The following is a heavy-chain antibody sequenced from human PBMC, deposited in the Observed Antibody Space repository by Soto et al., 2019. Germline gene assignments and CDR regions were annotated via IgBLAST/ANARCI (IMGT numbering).Heavy chain of an antibody. D-gene: IGHD1-1*01. Sequence: ASVKVSCKASGFTFTNYYIHWVRQAPGLGLEWMGLINPSGGGTFYAQKFQGRVTVTRDTSTGTVYMELSNLRSEDTAVYFCARDSGDTTLRQWGRSFHYWGQGTLVTVSS. J-gene: IGHJ4*02. CDR1: GFTFTNYY. V-gene: IGHV1-46*01. CDR2: INPSGGGT. CDR3: ARDSGDTTLRQWGRSFHY.